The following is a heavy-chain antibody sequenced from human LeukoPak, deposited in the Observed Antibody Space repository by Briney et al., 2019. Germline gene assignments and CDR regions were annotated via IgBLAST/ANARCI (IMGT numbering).Heavy chain of an antibody. CDR3: ARGEEVLGYCSSTICYAFDY. V-gene: IGHV3-64*01. J-gene: IGHJ4*02. D-gene: IGHD2-2*01. CDR1: GFTFSSYA. CDR2: ISSNGGST. Sequence: GGSLRLSCAASGFTFSSYAMHWVRQAPGKGLEYVSAISSNGGSTYYANSVKGRFTISRDNSKNTLYLQMGSLRAEDMAVYYCARGEEVLGYCSSTICYAFDYWGQGTLVTVSS.